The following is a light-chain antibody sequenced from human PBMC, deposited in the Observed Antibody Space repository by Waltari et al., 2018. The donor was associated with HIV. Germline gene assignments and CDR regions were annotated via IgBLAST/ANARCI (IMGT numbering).Light chain of an antibody. CDR2: INK. CDR1: SSNIGSNA. J-gene: IGLJ1*01. V-gene: IGLV1-44*01. Sequence: QSVLTQPPSASGTPGQRVTISCSGSSSNIGSNAVNWYQQLPGKAPTLLIYINKQRPSGVPDRFSGSKSGTSASLAISGLQSDDEADYYCAAWDDSLNDSYVFGPGTKVTVL. CDR3: AAWDDSLNDSYV.